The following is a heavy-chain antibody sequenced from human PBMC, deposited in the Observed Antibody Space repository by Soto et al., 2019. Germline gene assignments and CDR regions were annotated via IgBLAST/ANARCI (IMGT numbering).Heavy chain of an antibody. Sequence: WASVKVSCKASGYTFTGYYMHWVRQAPGQGLEWMGWINPNSGGTNYAQKFQGWVTMTRDTSISTAYMELSRLRSDDTAVYYCARGIRESVTIFGVALDYYYYYGMDVWGQGTTVTVSS. CDR3: ARGIRESVTIFGVALDYYYYYGMDV. CDR1: GYTFTGYY. J-gene: IGHJ6*02. V-gene: IGHV1-2*04. D-gene: IGHD3-3*01. CDR2: INPNSGGT.